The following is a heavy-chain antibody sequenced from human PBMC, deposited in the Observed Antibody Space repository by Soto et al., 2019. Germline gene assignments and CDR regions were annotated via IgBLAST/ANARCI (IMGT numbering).Heavy chain of an antibody. J-gene: IGHJ3*01. CDR3: ARELTQTEYYYASSGPDAFDL. V-gene: IGHV1-18*04. CDR2: ISAYNGNT. Sequence: ASVKVSCKASGYTFTSYGISWVRQAPGQGLEWMGWISAYNGNTNYAQKLQGRVTMTTDTSTSTAYMELRSLRSDDTAVYYCARELTQTEYYYASSGPDAFDLWGQGTMVTVSS. CDR1: GYTFTSYG. D-gene: IGHD3-22*01.